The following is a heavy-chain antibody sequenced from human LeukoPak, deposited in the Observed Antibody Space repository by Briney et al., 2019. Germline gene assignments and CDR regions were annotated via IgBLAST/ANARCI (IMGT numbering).Heavy chain of an antibody. D-gene: IGHD4-17*01. CDR1: GLTGSHNY. J-gene: IGHJ5*02. CDR2: IHTSGDT. Sequence: GGSLRLSCAASGLTGSHNYVSWVRQAPGKGLEWVSAIHTSGDTCYADSVKGRFTISRDTSKNTLYLQINSLRVEDTAVYYCIVFGDSNHWGQGTLVTISS. V-gene: IGHV3-53*01. CDR3: IVFGDSNH.